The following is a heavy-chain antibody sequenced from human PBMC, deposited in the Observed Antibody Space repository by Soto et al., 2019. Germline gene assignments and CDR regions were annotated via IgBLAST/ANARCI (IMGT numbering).Heavy chain of an antibody. J-gene: IGHJ6*02. CDR3: AGFDSSGSIYYYYYGMDV. CDR2: ISYDGSNK. D-gene: IGHD6-19*01. Sequence: QVQLVESGGGVVQPGRSLRLSCAASGFTFSSYGMHWVRQAPGKGLEWVAVISYDGSNKYYADSVKGRFTISRDNSKNTLYLQMNSLRAEDTAVYYCAGFDSSGSIYYYYYGMDVWGQGTTVTVSS. V-gene: IGHV3-30*03. CDR1: GFTFSSYG.